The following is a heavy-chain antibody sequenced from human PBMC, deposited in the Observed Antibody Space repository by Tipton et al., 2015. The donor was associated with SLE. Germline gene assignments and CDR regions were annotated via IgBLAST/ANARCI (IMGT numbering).Heavy chain of an antibody. V-gene: IGHV4-34*01. J-gene: IGHJ4*02. CDR2: VNHSGST. CDR1: GGSIISYY. D-gene: IGHD3-3*01. CDR3: ARGWDYDFWSGYADY. Sequence: TLSLTCTVSGGSIISYYWSWIRQPPGKGLEWIGEVNHSGSTNYNPSLKSRVTIFVDTSKNQFSLKLSSVTAADTAVYYCARGWDYDFWSGYADYWGQGTLVTVSS.